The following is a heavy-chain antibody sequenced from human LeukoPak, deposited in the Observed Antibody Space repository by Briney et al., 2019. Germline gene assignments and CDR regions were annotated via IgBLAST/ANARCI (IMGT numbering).Heavy chain of an antibody. D-gene: IGHD4-17*01. Sequence: PGGSLRLSCAASGFIVSSNYMSWVRQAPGKGLEWVSYISSSSSTIYYADSVKGRFTISRDNAKNSLYLQMNSLRAEDTAVYYCARDRGGHGDYLSDLYYYYYAMDVWGQGTTVTVSS. V-gene: IGHV3-48*04. CDR1: GFIVSSNY. J-gene: IGHJ6*02. CDR2: ISSSSSTI. CDR3: ARDRGGHGDYLSDLYYYYYAMDV.